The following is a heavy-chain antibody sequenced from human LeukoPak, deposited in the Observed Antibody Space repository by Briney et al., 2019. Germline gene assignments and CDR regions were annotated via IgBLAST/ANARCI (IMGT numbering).Heavy chain of an antibody. CDR1: GFPFSSYS. J-gene: IGHJ4*02. V-gene: IGHV3-21*01. CDR2: ISSSSSYI. Sequence: GGSPRLSCAASGFPFSSYSMNWVRQAPGKGLEWVSSISSSSSYIYYADSVKGRFPISRANAKNSLYLQMNSLRAEDTAVYYCARDLASGYYFDYWGQGTLVTVSS. CDR3: ARDLASGYYFDY. D-gene: IGHD3-10*01.